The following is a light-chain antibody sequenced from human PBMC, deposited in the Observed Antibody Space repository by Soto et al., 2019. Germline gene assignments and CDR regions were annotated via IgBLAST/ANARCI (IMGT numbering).Light chain of an antibody. J-gene: IGKJ2*01. CDR1: QSISSY. Sequence: DLQMTQSPSSLSASVGDRVTITCRASQSISSYLNWFQLKPGKAPKLLIYAASTLQSGVPSRFSGSGSGTDFTLTISSLQPVDFATYYCQQSYSTPYTFGQGTKLEIK. CDR3: QQSYSTPYT. CDR2: AAS. V-gene: IGKV1-39*01.